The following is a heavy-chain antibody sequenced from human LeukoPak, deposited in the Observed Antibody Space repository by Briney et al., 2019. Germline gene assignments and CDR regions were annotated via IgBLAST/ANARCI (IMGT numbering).Heavy chain of an antibody. CDR1: GFTFSSYS. CDR2: ISSSSSYI. CDR3: AKPGLRVVVEDY. D-gene: IGHD2-15*01. V-gene: IGHV3-21*04. Sequence: GGSLRLSCAASGFTFSSYSMNWVRQAPGKGLEWVSSISSSSSYIYYADSVKGRFTISRDNSKNTLYLQMNSLRAEDTAVYYCAKPGLRVVVEDYWGQGTLVTVSS. J-gene: IGHJ4*02.